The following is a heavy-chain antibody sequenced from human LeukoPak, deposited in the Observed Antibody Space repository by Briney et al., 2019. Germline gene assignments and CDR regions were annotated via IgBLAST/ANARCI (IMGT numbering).Heavy chain of an antibody. J-gene: IGHJ5*02. D-gene: IGHD6-13*01. CDR2: INPSGDNT. CDR3: ARDDIAAAGTGYWFDP. CDR1: GYTFTNNF. V-gene: IGHV1-46*01. Sequence: ASVKVSCKASGYTFTNNFMHWVRQAPGQGLEWMGIINPSGDNTWYAQKFQGRVTMTRDTSTSTVYMELSSLRSEDTAVYYCARDDIAAAGTGYWFDPWGQGTLVTVSS.